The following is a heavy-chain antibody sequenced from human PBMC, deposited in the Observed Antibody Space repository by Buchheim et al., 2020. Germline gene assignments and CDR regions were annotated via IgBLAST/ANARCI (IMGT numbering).Heavy chain of an antibody. CDR2: IYYSGST. V-gene: IGHV4-59*01. D-gene: IGHD5-12*01. Sequence: QVQLQESGPGLVKPSETLSLTCTVSGGSISSYYWSWIRQPPGKGLEWIGYIYYSGSTNYNPSLKSRVTISVDTSKNQFSLKLSSVTAADTAVYYCARGVQFGGYDYRYSNWFDPWGQGTL. CDR1: GGSISSYY. CDR3: ARGVQFGGYDYRYSNWFDP. J-gene: IGHJ5*02.